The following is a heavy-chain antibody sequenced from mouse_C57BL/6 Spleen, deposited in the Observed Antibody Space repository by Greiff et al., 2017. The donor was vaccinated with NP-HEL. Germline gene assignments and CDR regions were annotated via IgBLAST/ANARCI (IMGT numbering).Heavy chain of an antibody. CDR2: IYPRDGST. D-gene: IGHD4-1*01. CDR3: ASPNWAAEALFAY. J-gene: IGHJ3*01. CDR1: GYTFTSYD. Sequence: VQLQQSGPELVKPGASVKLSCKASGYTFTSYDINWVKQRPGQGLEWIGWIYPRDGSTKYNEKFKGKATLTVDTSSSTAYMELHSLTSEDSAVYFGASPNWAAEALFAYWGQGTLVTVSA. V-gene: IGHV1-85*01.